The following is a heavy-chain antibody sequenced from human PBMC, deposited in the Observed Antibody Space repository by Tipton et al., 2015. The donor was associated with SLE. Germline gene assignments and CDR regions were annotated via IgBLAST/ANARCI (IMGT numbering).Heavy chain of an antibody. V-gene: IGHV3-30*04. CDR2: ISYDGPNN. J-gene: IGHJ4*02. Sequence: SLRLSCAASGFTFSSYAMHWFRQAPGKGLEWVAVISYDGPNNYYADSVKGRFTISRDNSKNTLYLQMNSLRAEDTGVYYCANGREGLVATRDFWGQGTLVTVSS. CDR1: GFTFSSYA. D-gene: IGHD2-21*02. CDR3: ANGREGLVATRDF.